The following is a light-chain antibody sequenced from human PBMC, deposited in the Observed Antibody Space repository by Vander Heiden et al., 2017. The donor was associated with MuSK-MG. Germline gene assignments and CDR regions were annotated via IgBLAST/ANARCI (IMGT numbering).Light chain of an antibody. Sequence: EIFLTQSPGILSLSPGERATLSCRASQTVTSPYLAWYQQKPGQAPRLLIYGASSRATGIPDRFSGSGAGSDFTLTISRLEPEDLAVYYCNYDGGSRVYTFGQGTKLEI. V-gene: IGKV3-20*01. CDR3: NYDGGSRVYT. CDR2: GAS. CDR1: QTVTSPY. J-gene: IGKJ2*01.